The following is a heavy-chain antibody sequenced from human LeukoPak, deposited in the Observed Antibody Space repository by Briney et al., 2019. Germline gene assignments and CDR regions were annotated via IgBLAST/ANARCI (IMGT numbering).Heavy chain of an antibody. Sequence: GGSLRLSCAASGFPFSTYAMHWVRQPPGKWRVWISRISPDGNSRGYADSVKGRFIISRDSATNTLSLQMNSLTADDTAVYYCARDGGLLPDNWGKGTLVTVSS. V-gene: IGHV3-74*01. D-gene: IGHD2-21*02. CDR1: GFPFSTYA. J-gene: IGHJ4*02. CDR2: ISPDGNSR. CDR3: ARDGGLLPDN.